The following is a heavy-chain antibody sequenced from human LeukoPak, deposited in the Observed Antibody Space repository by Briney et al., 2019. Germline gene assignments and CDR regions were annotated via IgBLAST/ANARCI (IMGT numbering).Heavy chain of an antibody. V-gene: IGHV1-2*02. Sequence: ASVKVSCKASGYTFIDYYIHWVRQAPGQGLEWMGWINPNSGGTENAQKFQGRVTMTRNTSISTAYMELSSLRSEDTAVYYCARGSIVATISYYYYMDVWGKGTTVTVSS. J-gene: IGHJ6*03. CDR2: INPNSGGT. D-gene: IGHD5-12*01. CDR1: GYTFIDYY. CDR3: ARGSIVATISYYYYMDV.